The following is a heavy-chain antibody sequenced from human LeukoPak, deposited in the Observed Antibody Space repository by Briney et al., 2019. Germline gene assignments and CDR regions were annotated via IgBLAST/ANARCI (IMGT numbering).Heavy chain of an antibody. V-gene: IGHV3-30*04. J-gene: IGHJ4*02. Sequence: PGGSLRLSCAASGFSFSSYAMHWVRQAPGKGLEWVAIISYDGITEDYSDSVKGRFTISRDNFKNTLFLQMNSLRDEDTAVYYCAREGYYVKMDYWGQGTLVTVSS. CDR2: ISYDGITE. CDR1: GFSFSSYA. D-gene: IGHD3-10*02. CDR3: AREGYYVKMDY.